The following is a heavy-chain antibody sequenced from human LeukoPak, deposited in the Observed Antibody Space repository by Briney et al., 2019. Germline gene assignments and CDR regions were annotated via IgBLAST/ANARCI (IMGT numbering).Heavy chain of an antibody. CDR3: AKDGSYDFWSGYYLN. CDR1: GFTFDDYA. V-gene: IGHV3-9*01. J-gene: IGHJ4*02. D-gene: IGHD3-3*01. CDR2: ISWNSGSI. Sequence: GRSLRLSCAASGFTFDDYAMHWVRQAPGKGLEWFSGISWNSGSIGYADSVKGRFTISRDNAKNSLYLQMNSLRAEDTALYYCAKDGSYDFWSGYYLNWGQGTLVTVSS.